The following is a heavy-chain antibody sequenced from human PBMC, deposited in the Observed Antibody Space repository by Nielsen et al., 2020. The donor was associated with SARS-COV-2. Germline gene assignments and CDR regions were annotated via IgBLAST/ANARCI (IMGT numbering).Heavy chain of an antibody. Sequence: SETLSLTCAVYGGSFSDYHWTWIRQPPGKGLEWIGEIRRSGGTNYNPSLQSRVTISEDTSKNQFSLQLHSVTAADTAVYYCARHGRQWLEISPNYFDYWGQGTLVTVSS. V-gene: IGHV4-34*01. CDR1: GGSFSDYH. CDR3: ARHGRQWLEISPNYFDY. CDR2: IRRSGGT. J-gene: IGHJ4*02. D-gene: IGHD6-19*01.